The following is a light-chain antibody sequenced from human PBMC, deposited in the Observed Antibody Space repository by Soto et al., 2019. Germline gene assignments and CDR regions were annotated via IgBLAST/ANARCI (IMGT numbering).Light chain of an antibody. CDR3: QQYNNWLLLT. V-gene: IGKV3-15*01. CDR1: QSVSSN. CDR2: GAS. Sequence: EIVMTQSPATLSVSPGERATLSCRASQSVSSNLAWYQQKPGQAPRLLIYGASTRATGIPARFSGSGFGTEFTLTISSLQSEDFAVYYCQQYNNWLLLTFGGGTKVEIK. J-gene: IGKJ4*01.